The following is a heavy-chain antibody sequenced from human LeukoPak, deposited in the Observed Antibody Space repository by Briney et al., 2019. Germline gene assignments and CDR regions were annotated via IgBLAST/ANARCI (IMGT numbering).Heavy chain of an antibody. CDR3: AREGPRYYYGSGSLDY. J-gene: IGHJ4*02. CDR1: GGSFSGYY. D-gene: IGHD3-10*01. CDR2: INHSGST. V-gene: IGHV4-34*01. Sequence: SETLPLTCAVYGGSFSGYYWSWIRQPPGKGLEWIGEINHSGSTNYNPSLKSRVTISVDTSKNQFSLKLSSVTAADTAVYYCAREGPRYYYGSGSLDYWGQGTLVTVSS.